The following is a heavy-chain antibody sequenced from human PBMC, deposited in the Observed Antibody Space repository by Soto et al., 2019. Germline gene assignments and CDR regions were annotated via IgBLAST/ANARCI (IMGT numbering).Heavy chain of an antibody. D-gene: IGHD2-8*01. V-gene: IGHV3-15*07. Sequence: PGGSLRLSCAASGFTFISAWMNWVRQAPGKGLEWVGRIKSKTAGGTTDYVEPVKGRFTISRDDSKNTLYLQMNSLKTEDTAIYYCTTTPEWHLTGIEYWGLGTLVTVSS. CDR2: IKSKTAGGTT. CDR3: TTTPEWHLTGIEY. CDR1: GFTFISAW. J-gene: IGHJ4*02.